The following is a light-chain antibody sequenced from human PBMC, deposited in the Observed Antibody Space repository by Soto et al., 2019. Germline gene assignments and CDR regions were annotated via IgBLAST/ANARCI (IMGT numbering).Light chain of an antibody. J-gene: IGKJ1*01. Sequence: DMQLTQSPSTLPASVGDTITITCRASQSINRWLAWHQQKPGQAPKLLIYEASSLESGVPSRLGGSGSGTEFTLIISSMKNDDFATYYCQQYNSYPWTFGQGTKVDIK. V-gene: IGKV1-5*03. CDR1: QSINRW. CDR2: EAS. CDR3: QQYNSYPWT.